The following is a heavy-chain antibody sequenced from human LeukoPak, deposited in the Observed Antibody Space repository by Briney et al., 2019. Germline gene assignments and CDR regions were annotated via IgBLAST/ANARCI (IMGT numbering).Heavy chain of an antibody. CDR2: ISSSSSTI. CDR1: GFTFSSDS. D-gene: IGHD3-10*01. J-gene: IGHJ6*02. Sequence: PGGSLRLSCAASGFTFSSDSMNWGRQAPGKGLEWVSYISSSSSTIYYADSVKGRFTISRDNAKNSLYLHMNSMRDEDTALCDRGGDRKVRGVILGYYYYGMDVWGQGTTVTVSS. V-gene: IGHV3-48*02. CDR3: GGDRKVRGVILGYYYYGMDV.